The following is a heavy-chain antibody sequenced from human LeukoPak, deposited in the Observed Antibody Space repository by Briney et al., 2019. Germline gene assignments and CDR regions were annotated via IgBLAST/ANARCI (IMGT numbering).Heavy chain of an antibody. D-gene: IGHD3-22*01. J-gene: IGHJ4*02. CDR2: INPNSGGT. Sequence: ASVKVSCKASGYTFTGYYMHWVRQAPGQGLEWMGWINPNSGGTNNAQKFQGRVTMTRDTSISTAYMELSRLRSDDTAVYYCARDTYYYDSSGDYWGQGTLVTVSS. CDR3: ARDTYYYDSSGDY. V-gene: IGHV1-2*02. CDR1: GYTFTGYY.